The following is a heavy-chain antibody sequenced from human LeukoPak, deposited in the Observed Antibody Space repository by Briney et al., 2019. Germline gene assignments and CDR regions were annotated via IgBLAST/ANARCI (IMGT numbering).Heavy chain of an antibody. CDR1: DDSISDYY. CDR2: FHNSGTS. Sequence: SETLSLTCTVSDDSISDYYRGWIRQPPGKGLEWIGYFHNSGTSTYNPSLKSRVTISADTSKNQFSLKLNSLTTADTAVYYCTRGAGWLIDYWGQGILVTVST. V-gene: IGHV4-59*01. CDR3: TRGAGWLIDY. J-gene: IGHJ4*02. D-gene: IGHD3-16*01.